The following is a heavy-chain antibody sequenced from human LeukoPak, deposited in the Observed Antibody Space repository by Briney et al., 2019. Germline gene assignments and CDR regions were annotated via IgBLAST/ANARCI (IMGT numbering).Heavy chain of an antibody. CDR2: IYYSGST. V-gene: IGHV4-59*12. J-gene: IGHJ4*02. CDR1: GGSISSYY. Sequence: SETLSLTCTVSGGSISSYYWSWIRQPPGKGLEWIGYIYYSGSTNYNPSLKSRVTISVDTSKNQFSLKLSSVTAADTAVSYCARVAYCGGDCYSPPYYFDYWGQGTLVTVSS. CDR3: ARVAYCGGDCYSPPYYFDY. D-gene: IGHD2-21*02.